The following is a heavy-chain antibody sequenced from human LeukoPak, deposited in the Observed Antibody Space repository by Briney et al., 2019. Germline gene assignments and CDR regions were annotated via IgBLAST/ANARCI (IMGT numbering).Heavy chain of an antibody. CDR3: ARGFRGPNFDY. D-gene: IGHD3-10*01. V-gene: IGHV4-34*01. CDR1: GGSFSGYY. CDR2: INHSGST. J-gene: IGHJ4*02. Sequence: PSETLSLTCAVYGGSFSGYYWSWIRQPPGKGLEWIGEINHSGSTNYNPSLKSRLTISVDTSKNQFSLKLSSVTAADTAVYYCARGFRGPNFDYWGQGTLVTVSS.